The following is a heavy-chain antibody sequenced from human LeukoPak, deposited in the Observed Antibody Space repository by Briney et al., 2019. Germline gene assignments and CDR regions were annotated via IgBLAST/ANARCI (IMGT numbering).Heavy chain of an antibody. J-gene: IGHJ5*02. CDR2: ISISSSSI. V-gene: IGHV3-21*01. CDR3: ARDLLKKASWFDP. CDR1: GFTFSSYT. Sequence: GGSLRLSCAASGFTFSSYTMNWVRQAPGKGLEWVSSISISSSSIYYADSVKGRFTISRDNAKNSLYLQMNSLRAEDTAVYYCARDLLKKASWFDPWGQGTLVTVSS.